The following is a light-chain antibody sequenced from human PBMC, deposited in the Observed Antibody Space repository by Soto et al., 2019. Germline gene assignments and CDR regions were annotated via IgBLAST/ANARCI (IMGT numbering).Light chain of an antibody. V-gene: IGKV3-20*01. Sequence: EIVLTQSPGTLALSLGDGATLSCRASQTVNRNYLAWYHQKPGQPPRLLIYGVSNRATGVPDRFSGGGSGTDLTITIVSLEPDDFGSYYCQQYIDSPRTFGQGTRVEVK. CDR3: QQYIDSPRT. J-gene: IGKJ1*01. CDR1: QTVNRNY. CDR2: GVS.